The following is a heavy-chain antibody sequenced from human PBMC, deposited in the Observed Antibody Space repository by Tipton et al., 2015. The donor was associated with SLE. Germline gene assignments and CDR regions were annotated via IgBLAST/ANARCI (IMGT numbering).Heavy chain of an antibody. CDR2: IYYSGST. D-gene: IGHD3-10*01. Sequence: TLSLTCTVSGGSISSSRYYWGWIRQPPGKGLEWIGSIYYSGSTYYNPSLKSRVTISVDTSKNQFSLKLSSVTAADTAVYYCARTSGDSLGYFDYWGQGTLVTVSS. V-gene: IGHV4-39*07. J-gene: IGHJ4*02. CDR1: GGSISSSRYY. CDR3: ARTSGDSLGYFDY.